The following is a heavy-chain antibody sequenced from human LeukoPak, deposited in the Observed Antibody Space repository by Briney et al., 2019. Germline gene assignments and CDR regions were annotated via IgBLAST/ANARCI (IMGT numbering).Heavy chain of an antibody. CDR2: ISGSGVST. Sequence: GGSLRLSCAASGFTFSSYAMSWVRQAPGKGLEWVSGISGSGVSTYYADSVNGRFTISRDNSKNTLYLQMNSLRAEDTAVYYCVYSSGWYYFDYWGQGSLVTVSS. CDR1: GFTFSSYA. D-gene: IGHD6-19*01. CDR3: VYSSGWYYFDY. V-gene: IGHV3-23*01. J-gene: IGHJ4*02.